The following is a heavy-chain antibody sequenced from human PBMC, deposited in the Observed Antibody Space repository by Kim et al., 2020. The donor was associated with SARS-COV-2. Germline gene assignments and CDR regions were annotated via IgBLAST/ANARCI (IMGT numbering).Heavy chain of an antibody. Sequence: ADSVKGRFTISRDNAKNSLYLQMNSLRAEDTALYYCAKVSSSSWYNYFDYWGQGTLVTVSS. D-gene: IGHD6-13*01. J-gene: IGHJ4*02. CDR3: AKVSSSSWYNYFDY. V-gene: IGHV3-9*01.